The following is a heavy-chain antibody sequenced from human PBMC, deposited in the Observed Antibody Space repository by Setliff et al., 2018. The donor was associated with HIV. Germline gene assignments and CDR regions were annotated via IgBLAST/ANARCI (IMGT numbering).Heavy chain of an antibody. V-gene: IGHV3-23*01. D-gene: IGHD2-15*01. CDR1: GFTFSSYA. CDR3: ARRGVCSGGKCPSHAMDV. CDR2: INGGGDST. J-gene: IGHJ6*02. Sequence: PGGSLRLSCAASGFTFSSYAMSWVRQAPGRGLEWVSAINGGGDSTYYADSVKGRFTISRDNSKNTLHLQMNSLRADVTAVYYCARRGVCSGGKCPSHAMDVWGQGTTVTVSS.